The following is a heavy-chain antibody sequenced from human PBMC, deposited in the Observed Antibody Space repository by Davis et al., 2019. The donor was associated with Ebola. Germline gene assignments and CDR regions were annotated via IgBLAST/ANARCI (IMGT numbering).Heavy chain of an antibody. CDR3: ARGTRWLQRYFDY. J-gene: IGHJ4*02. CDR1: GGSISSYY. V-gene: IGHV4-34*01. CDR2: INHSGST. D-gene: IGHD5-24*01. Sequence: ESLKISCTVSGGSISSYYWSWIRQPPGKGLEWIGEINHSGSTNYNPSLKSRVTISVDTSKNQFSLKLSSVTAADTAVYYCARGTRWLQRYFDYWGQGTLVTVSS.